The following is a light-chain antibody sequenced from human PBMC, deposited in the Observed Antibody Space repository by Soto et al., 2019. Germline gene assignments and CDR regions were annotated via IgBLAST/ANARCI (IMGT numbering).Light chain of an antibody. Sequence: QSVLTQPASVSGSPGQSITISCTGTTSDVGGFDFVSWYQQHEGEAPKLILSAVTKRPSGVSSRFSGSKSGNTASLSISGLQAEDEADYYCSSFSSSSTRVFGAGTHLTVL. J-gene: IGLJ7*01. V-gene: IGLV2-14*01. CDR3: SSFSSSSTRV. CDR2: AVT. CDR1: TSDVGGFDF.